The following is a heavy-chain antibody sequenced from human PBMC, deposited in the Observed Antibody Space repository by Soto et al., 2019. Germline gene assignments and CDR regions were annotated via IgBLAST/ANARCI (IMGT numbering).Heavy chain of an antibody. CDR2: ISAYNGNT. CDR1: GYTFTSYG. D-gene: IGHD6-6*01. V-gene: IGHV1-18*04. J-gene: IGHJ6*02. Sequence: QVQLVQSGAEVKKPGASVKVSCKASGYTFTSYGISWVRQAPGQGLEWMGWISAYNGNTNYAQKLQGRVTMTTDTSTSTAYMELRSLRSDDPAVYYCARELRRYSSSSAYGMDVWGQGTTVTVSS. CDR3: ARELRRYSSSSAYGMDV.